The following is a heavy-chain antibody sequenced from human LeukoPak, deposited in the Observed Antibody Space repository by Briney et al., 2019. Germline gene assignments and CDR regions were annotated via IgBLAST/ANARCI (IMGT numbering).Heavy chain of an antibody. CDR3: AKPPLSLQWSGEPMSPFDY. J-gene: IGHJ4*02. D-gene: IGHD3-10*01. V-gene: IGHV3-30*18. CDR1: GFTFSSYG. Sequence: GGSLRLSCAASGFTFSSYGMHRVRQAPGKGLEWVAVISYDGSNKYYADSVKGRFTISRDNSKNTLYLQMNSLRAEDTAVYYCAKPPLSLQWSGEPMSPFDYWGQGTLVTVSS. CDR2: ISYDGSNK.